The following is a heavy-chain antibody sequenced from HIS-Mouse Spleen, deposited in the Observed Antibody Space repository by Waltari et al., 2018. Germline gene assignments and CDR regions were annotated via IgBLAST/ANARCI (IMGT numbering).Heavy chain of an antibody. CDR1: GGSISSSSYY. CDR2: IYYSGST. J-gene: IGHJ2*01. V-gene: IGHV4-39*07. D-gene: IGHD6-13*01. Sequence: QLQLQESGPGLVKPSETLSLNGTVSGGSISSSSYYWGRVRQPPGKGLEWIGSIYYSGSTYYNPSLKSRVTISVDTSKNQFSLKLSSVTAADTAVYYCAREIPYSSSWYDWYFDLWGRGTLVTVSS. CDR3: AREIPYSSSWYDWYFDL.